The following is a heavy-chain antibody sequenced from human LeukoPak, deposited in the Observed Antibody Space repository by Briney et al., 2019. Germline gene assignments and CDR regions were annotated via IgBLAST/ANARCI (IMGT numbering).Heavy chain of an antibody. CDR2: INSDGSRT. CDR3: ARVITGSTYGQFDF. J-gene: IGHJ4*02. CDR1: GXTFSDYW. V-gene: IGHV3-74*01. Sequence: GGSLRLSCTASGXTFSDYWMHWVRQAPGEGLVWVSRINSDGSRTNYADCVKGRFTISRDNAKNTVFLQMNSLTAEDAAVYYCARVITGSTYGQFDFWGQGALATVSS. D-gene: IGHD5-18*01.